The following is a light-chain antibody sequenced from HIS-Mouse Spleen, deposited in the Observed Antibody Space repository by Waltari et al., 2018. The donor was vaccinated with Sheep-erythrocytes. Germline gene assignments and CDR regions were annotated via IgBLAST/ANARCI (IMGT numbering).Light chain of an antibody. J-gene: IGKJ1*01. V-gene: IGKV1-5*03. CDR3: QQYNSYPWT. Sequence: DIQMTQSPSTLSASVGDRATITCRASPSISSWLAWYQQKPGKAPKLLIYKASSLESGVPSRFSGSGSGTEFTLTISSLQPDDFATYYCQQYNSYPWTFGQGTKVEIK. CDR2: KAS. CDR1: PSISSW.